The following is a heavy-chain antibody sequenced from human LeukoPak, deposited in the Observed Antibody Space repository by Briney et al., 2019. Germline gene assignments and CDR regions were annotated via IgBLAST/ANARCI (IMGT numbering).Heavy chain of an antibody. CDR2: IWYDGSNK. CDR3: AKDLSSGKYYYDGSGYAFDS. V-gene: IGHV3-30*02. D-gene: IGHD3-22*01. J-gene: IGHJ3*02. Sequence: PGGSLRLSCAASGFTFSSYGMHWVRQAPGKGLEWVAVIWYDGSNKYYADSVKGRFTISRDNSKNTLYLQMNSLRAEDTAVYYCAKDLSSGKYYYDGSGYAFDSWGQGTM. CDR1: GFTFSSYG.